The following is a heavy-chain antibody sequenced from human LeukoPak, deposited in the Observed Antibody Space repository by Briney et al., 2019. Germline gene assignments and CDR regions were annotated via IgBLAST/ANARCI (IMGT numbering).Heavy chain of an antibody. CDR2: ISWNSGTI. CDR1: GFTFDDYA. Sequence: GGSLRLSCAASGFTFDDYAMHWVRQAPGKGLEWVSGISWNSGTIYYADSMTGRFTISRDNAKNSLFLQMNSLRVEDTALYYCAKGYASGTYYNPFDYWGQGTLVTVSS. J-gene: IGHJ4*02. D-gene: IGHD3-10*01. V-gene: IGHV3-9*01. CDR3: AKGYASGTYYNPFDY.